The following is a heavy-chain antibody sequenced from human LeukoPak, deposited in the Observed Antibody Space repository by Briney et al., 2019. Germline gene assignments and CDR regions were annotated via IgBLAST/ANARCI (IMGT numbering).Heavy chain of an antibody. J-gene: IGHJ4*02. CDR3: GRGGKVEQLVLAR. CDR2: ISSDGSST. D-gene: IGHD6-13*01. Sequence: GGSLRLSCAASGFTFSGYWMHWVRQAPGKGLVWVSRISSDGSSTTYADSVKGRFIISRDNAKNTLYLQMNSLRAEDTAVYYCGRGGKVEQLVLARWGQGSLVTVSS. CDR1: GFTFSGYW. V-gene: IGHV3-74*01.